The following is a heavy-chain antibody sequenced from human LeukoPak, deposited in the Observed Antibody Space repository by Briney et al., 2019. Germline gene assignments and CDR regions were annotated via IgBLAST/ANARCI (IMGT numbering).Heavy chain of an antibody. Sequence: PGGSLRLSCAASGFTFINFWMSWVRQAPGKGLEWVASINQHGSEKYYVDSVKGRFTISRDNAKNSLYLQMNSLRAEDTAVYYCARVMVYSYGSPFDYWGQGTLVTVSS. J-gene: IGHJ4*02. CDR3: ARVMVYSYGSPFDY. D-gene: IGHD5-18*01. CDR2: INQHGSEK. CDR1: GFTFINFW. V-gene: IGHV3-7*01.